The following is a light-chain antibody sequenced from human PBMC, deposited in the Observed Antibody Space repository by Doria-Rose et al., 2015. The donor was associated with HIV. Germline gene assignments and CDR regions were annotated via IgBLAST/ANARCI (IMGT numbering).Light chain of an antibody. CDR1: QSFSSTY. V-gene: IGKV3-20*01. CDR3: HQYGTSWT. Sequence: EIVLTQSPGTLSLSPGERATLSCRASQSFSSTYLAWYQQKPGQAPSLLIYGGSTRATGIPGRFSTSGSGTDCTLTSNRLEPEDFALYYCHQYGTSWTFGQGTKVEI. CDR2: GGS. J-gene: IGKJ1*01.